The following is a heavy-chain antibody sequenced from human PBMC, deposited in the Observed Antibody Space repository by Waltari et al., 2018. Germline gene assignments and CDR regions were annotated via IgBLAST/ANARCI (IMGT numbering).Heavy chain of an antibody. V-gene: IGHV1-69-2*01. CDR3: ATDPCSGWAYY. D-gene: IGHD6-19*01. J-gene: IGHJ4*02. Sequence: EVQLVQSGAEVKKPGATVKISGKASGYTFTDYYMHWVQQSPGKGLEWVGRGDPEGGETICAERFQGRVTIPADPSADPADMDLSSLRSEDTPVYSCATDPCSGWAYYWGQGTLVTVSS. CDR2: GDPEGGET. CDR1: GYTFTDYY.